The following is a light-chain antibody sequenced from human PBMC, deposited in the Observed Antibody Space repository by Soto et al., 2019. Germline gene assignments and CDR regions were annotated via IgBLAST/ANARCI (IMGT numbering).Light chain of an antibody. Sequence: EIVLTQSPATLSLSPGERATLSCRASQSVSSYLAWYQQKPGQAPRLLIYDASNRATGIPARFSGSGSGTDFTLTISSLEPEDFAVYYCQQRSNWPPRITFGQGTHWRL. CDR1: QSVSSY. CDR3: QQRSNWPPRIT. CDR2: DAS. J-gene: IGKJ5*01. V-gene: IGKV3-11*01.